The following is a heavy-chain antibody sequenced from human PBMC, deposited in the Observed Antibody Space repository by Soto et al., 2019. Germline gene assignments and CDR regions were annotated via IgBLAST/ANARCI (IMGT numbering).Heavy chain of an antibody. V-gene: IGHV4-4*02. Sequence: EWIGEIYHSGNTNYNPSLKGRATISVDKSKNQFSLRLNSVTAADTAVYYCVRVVWRVPAPGTSGWFEPWGQGTLVTVSS. CDR3: VRVVWRVPAPGTSGWFEP. CDR2: IYHSGNT. D-gene: IGHD6-13*01. J-gene: IGHJ5*02.